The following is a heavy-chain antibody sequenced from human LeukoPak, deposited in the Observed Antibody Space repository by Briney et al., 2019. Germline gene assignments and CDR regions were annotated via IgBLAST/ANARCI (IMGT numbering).Heavy chain of an antibody. V-gene: IGHV3-30*02. CDR1: GFTFSSYG. J-gene: IGHJ4*02. D-gene: IGHD4-17*01. CDR2: IRYDGSNK. Sequence: GGSLRLSCAASGFTFSSYGMHWVRQAPGKGLEWVAFIRYDGSNKYYADSVKGRFTISRDNSKNTLYLQMNSLRAEDTAVYYCARDYGDYFDYWGQGTLVTVSS. CDR3: ARDYGDYFDY.